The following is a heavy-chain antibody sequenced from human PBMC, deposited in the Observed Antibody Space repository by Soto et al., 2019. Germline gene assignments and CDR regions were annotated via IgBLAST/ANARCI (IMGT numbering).Heavy chain of an antibody. V-gene: IGHV4-30-4*01. CDR3: ASAHGDDPHFDY. CDR1: GGSFSSANHY. Sequence: QVQLQESGPGLVQPSQTLSLTCTVSGGSFSSANHYWTWIRQPPGKGLEWIGYIYYSGSTYYNPSLKRRVIISLDTSKKQFSLKLSSVTAADTAVYYCASAHGDDPHFDYWGQGTLVTVSS. CDR2: IYYSGST. D-gene: IGHD4-17*01. J-gene: IGHJ4*02.